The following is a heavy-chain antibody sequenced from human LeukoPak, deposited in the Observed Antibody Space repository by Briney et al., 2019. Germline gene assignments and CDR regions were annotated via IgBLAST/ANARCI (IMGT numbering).Heavy chain of an antibody. V-gene: IGHV3-9*03. J-gene: IGHJ4*02. Sequence: GRSLRLSCAASGFTCDDYAMHWVRQAPGKGLEWVSGSSWNSGSIGYADSVKGRCVISRDKAKNSLFLQMNSLRAEDMALYYCARGMATGGRLDYWGQGTLVTVSS. CDR3: ARGMATGGRLDY. CDR1: GFTCDDYA. CDR2: SSWNSGSI. D-gene: IGHD5-24*01.